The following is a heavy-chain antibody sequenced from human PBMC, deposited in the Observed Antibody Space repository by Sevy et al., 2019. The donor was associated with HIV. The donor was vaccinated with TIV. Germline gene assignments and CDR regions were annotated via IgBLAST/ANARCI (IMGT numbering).Heavy chain of an antibody. CDR3: ARDGVSSGWYRGYYFDY. V-gene: IGHV3-30*04. CDR1: RFTFNTYA. J-gene: IGHJ4*02. D-gene: IGHD6-19*01. Sequence: GGSLRLSCAASRFTFNTYAMHWVRQAPGKWLDWVAFISYDGTNEYYADSVKGRFTISRDNSKNTLYLQMNSLRAEDTAVYYCARDGVSSGWYRGYYFDYWGQGTLVTVSS. CDR2: ISYDGTNE.